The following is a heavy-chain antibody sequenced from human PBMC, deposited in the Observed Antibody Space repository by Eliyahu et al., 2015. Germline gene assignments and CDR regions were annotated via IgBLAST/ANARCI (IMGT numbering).Heavy chain of an antibody. CDR1: GGSISSSNW. V-gene: IGHV4-4*02. CDR2: IYHSGTT. CDR3: ARIFDYFDS. Sequence: QVQLQESGPGLVKPSGTLSLTCAVSGGSISSSNWVRLVRQPPGKGLEWIGEIYHSGTTNYNPSLKSRVSISVDKSKNQFSLRLTSVTAADTAVYHCARIFDYFDSWGQGTLVTVSS. J-gene: IGHJ4*02. D-gene: IGHD3-3*01.